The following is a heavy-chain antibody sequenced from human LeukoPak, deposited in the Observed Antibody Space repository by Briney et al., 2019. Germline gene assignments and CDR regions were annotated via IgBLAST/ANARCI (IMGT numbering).Heavy chain of an antibody. J-gene: IGHJ4*02. CDR3: ARVRIYCGGDCYSDY. Sequence: GASVKVSCKASGYTFTGYYMHWVRQAPGQGLEWMGWVNPNSGGTNYAQKFQGRVTMTRDTSISTAHMELSRLRSDDTAVYYCARVRIYCGGDCYSDYWGQGTLVTVSS. V-gene: IGHV1-2*02. CDR1: GYTFTGYY. CDR2: VNPNSGGT. D-gene: IGHD2-21*02.